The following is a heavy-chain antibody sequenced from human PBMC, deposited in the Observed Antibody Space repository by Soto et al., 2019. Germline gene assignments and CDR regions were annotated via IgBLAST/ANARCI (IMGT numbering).Heavy chain of an antibody. D-gene: IGHD5-18*01. J-gene: IGHJ6*02. Sequence: SETLSLTCTVSGGSISSYYWSWIRQPPGKGLEWIGYIYYSGSTNYNPSLKSRVTISVDTSKNQFSLYLQMNSLRAEDTAVYYCARDLQLWPRGSPPNDVWGQGTTVTVSS. CDR2: IYYSGST. CDR1: GGSISSYY. V-gene: IGHV4-59*12. CDR3: ARDLQLWPRGSPPNDV.